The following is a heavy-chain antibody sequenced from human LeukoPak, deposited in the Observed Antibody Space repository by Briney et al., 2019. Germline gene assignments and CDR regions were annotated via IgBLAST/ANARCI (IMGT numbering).Heavy chain of an antibody. CDR2: IYYSGST. CDR1: GGSISSSSYY. CDR3: ASMVRGVVSYYYMDV. Sequence: SETLSLTCTVSGGSISSSSYYWGWIRQPPGKGLEWIGSIYYSGSTYYNPSLKSRVTISVDTSKNQFSLKLSSVTAADTAVYYCASMVRGVVSYYYMDVWGKGTTVTISS. J-gene: IGHJ6*03. V-gene: IGHV4-39*01. D-gene: IGHD3-10*01.